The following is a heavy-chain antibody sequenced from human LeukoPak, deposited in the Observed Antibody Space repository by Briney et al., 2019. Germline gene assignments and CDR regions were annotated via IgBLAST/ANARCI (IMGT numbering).Heavy chain of an antibody. CDR1: GFTFSSYS. CDR2: IKPKTDGETT. D-gene: IGHD2-21*01. V-gene: IGHV3-15*07. CDR3: ITPLPYSAQ. Sequence: GGSLRLSCAASGFTFSSYSMNWVRQAPGKGLEWVGRIKPKTDGETTEYAAPVKGRFSVSRDDSKNMLYLQMNSLKTEDTAVYYCITPLPYSAQGGQGTLVTVSS. J-gene: IGHJ4*02.